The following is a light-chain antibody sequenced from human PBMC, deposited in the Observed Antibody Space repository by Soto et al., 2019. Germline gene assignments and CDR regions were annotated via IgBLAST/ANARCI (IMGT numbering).Light chain of an antibody. Sequence: EIVLTQSPATLSLSPGERATLSCRASRSVSSSYLAWYQQKPGQAPRLLIYGASSRATGIPDRFSGSGSGTDFTLTISRLEPEDFAVYYCQQYGSSLQITFGQGTRLEIK. V-gene: IGKV3-20*01. CDR2: GAS. CDR3: QQYGSSLQIT. J-gene: IGKJ5*01. CDR1: RSVSSSY.